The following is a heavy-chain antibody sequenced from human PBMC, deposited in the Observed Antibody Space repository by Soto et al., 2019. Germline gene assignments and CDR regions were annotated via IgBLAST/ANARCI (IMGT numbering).Heavy chain of an antibody. J-gene: IGHJ4*02. Sequence: EVQLVESGGGLVQPGGSLRLSCAASGFTFSSYWMSWVRQAPGKGLEWVANIKQDGSEKYNVDFVKGRFTISRDNAKNSLYLQMNSRRFEDTAVYYCARAYGSGSLSVYWGQGTLVTVSS. V-gene: IGHV3-7*01. CDR1: GFTFSSYW. D-gene: IGHD3-10*01. CDR3: ARAYGSGSLSVY. CDR2: IKQDGSEK.